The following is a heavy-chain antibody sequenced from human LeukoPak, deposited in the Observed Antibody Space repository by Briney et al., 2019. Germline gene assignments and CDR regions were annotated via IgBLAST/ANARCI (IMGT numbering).Heavy chain of an antibody. J-gene: IGHJ4*01. D-gene: IGHD3-16*01. CDR2: ISAYNGNT. CDR3: ARDVGRSYDLDY. Sequence: GASVKVSCKASGYTFTSYGISWVRRAPGQGLEWMGWISAYNGNTDYAQSLQGRVTMTIDTSTSTVYMELRSLRSDDTAVYYCARDVGRSYDLDYWGQGPLVTVSS. CDR1: GYTFTSYG. V-gene: IGHV1-18*01.